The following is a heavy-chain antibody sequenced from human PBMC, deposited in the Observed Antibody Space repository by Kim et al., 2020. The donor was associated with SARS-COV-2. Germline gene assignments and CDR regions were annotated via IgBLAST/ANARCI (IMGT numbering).Heavy chain of an antibody. CDR3: ARAMNIAVDGWSDC. J-gene: IGHJ4*02. CDR2: INTHTGVP. D-gene: IGHD2-2*01. Sequence: ASVKVSCKTSGYTFTSFALNWVRQAPGQGLEWMGWINTHTGVPTYAQGLAGRFVFSLDTSVSTAYLQISSLKTEDIAVYYCARAMNIAVDGWSDCWGQGTLVTVSS. V-gene: IGHV7-4-1*02. CDR1: GYTFTSFA.